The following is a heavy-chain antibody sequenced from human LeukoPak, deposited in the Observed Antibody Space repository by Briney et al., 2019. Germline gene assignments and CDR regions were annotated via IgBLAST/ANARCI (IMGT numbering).Heavy chain of an antibody. CDR2: INPNSGGT. Sequence: GASVKVSCKASGYTFTGYYMHWVRQAPGQGLEWMGWINPNSGGTNYAQKFQGRVTMTRGTSISTAYMELSRLRSDDTAVYYCARQRPVWSGPDYWGQGTLVTVSS. CDR3: ARQRPVWSGPDY. V-gene: IGHV1-2*02. J-gene: IGHJ4*02. CDR1: GYTFTGYY. D-gene: IGHD3-3*01.